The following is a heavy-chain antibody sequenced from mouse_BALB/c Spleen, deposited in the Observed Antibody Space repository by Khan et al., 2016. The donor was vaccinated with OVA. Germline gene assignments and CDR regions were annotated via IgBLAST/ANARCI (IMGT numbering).Heavy chain of an antibody. Sequence: VQLQQSGAEFVKPGASVKSSCTASGFNIKDTYIHWVKQRPEQGLEWIGRIDLANGKTNYDPKFQGKATLTADTSSNTAFLHLSSLTSEDTVVYFCAHSLLLYAMDYWVQGTSVTISS. J-gene: IGHJ4*01. CDR2: IDLANGKT. V-gene: IGHV14-3*02. CDR1: GFNIKDTY. CDR3: AHSLLLYAMDY. D-gene: IGHD1-2*01.